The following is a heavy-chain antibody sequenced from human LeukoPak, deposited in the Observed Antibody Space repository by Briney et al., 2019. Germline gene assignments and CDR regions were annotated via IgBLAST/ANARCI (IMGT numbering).Heavy chain of an antibody. J-gene: IGHJ4*02. CDR2: IWFDGSNQ. CDR3: ARGYYDSSGYYYFDY. CDR1: GFTFSNYG. V-gene: IGHV3-33*01. Sequence: GGSLRLSCAASGFTFSNYGMHWVRQAPGKGLEWVAVIWFDGSNQYYADSVKGRFTISRDNSKNTLYLQMNSLRAEDTAVYYCARGYYDSSGYYYFDYWGQGTLVTVSS. D-gene: IGHD3-22*01.